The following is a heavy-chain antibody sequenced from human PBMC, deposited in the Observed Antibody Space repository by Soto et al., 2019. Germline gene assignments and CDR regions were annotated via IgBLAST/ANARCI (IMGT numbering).Heavy chain of an antibody. D-gene: IGHD4-17*01. CDR2: IWYDGSNK. V-gene: IGHV3-33*01. CDR1: GFTFSSYG. J-gene: IGHJ5*02. CDR3: ARGLRNRATTASNWFDP. Sequence: QVQLVESGGGVVQPGRSLRLSCAASGFTFSSYGMHWVRQAPGKGLEWVAVIWYDGSNKYYADSVKGRFTISRDNAKNTLYLQMNSLRAEDTAVYYCARGLRNRATTASNWFDPWGQGTLVTVSS.